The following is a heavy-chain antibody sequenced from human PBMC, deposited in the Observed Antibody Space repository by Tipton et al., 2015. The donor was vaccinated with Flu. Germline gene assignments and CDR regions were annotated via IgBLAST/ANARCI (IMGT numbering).Heavy chain of an antibody. Sequence: AVSGFTVSSKYMGWVRQAPGKGLQWVSVIYRGGTTYVADSVKGRCTISRDNSKNTLYLQWNSLTTEDTAVYYCATLGNSGTDGFDIWGQGTMVTIPS. CDR2: IYRGGTT. CDR1: GFTVSSKY. V-gene: IGHV3-66*02. D-gene: IGHD5-12*01. CDR3: ATLGNSGTDGFDI. J-gene: IGHJ3*02.